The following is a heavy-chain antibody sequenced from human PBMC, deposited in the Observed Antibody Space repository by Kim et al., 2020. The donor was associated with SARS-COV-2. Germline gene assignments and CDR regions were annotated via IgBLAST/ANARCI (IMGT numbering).Heavy chain of an antibody. Sequence: GGSLRLSCAASGFTFSSYAMSWVRQAPGKGLEWVSAISGSGGSTYYADSVKGRFTISRDNSKNTLYLQMNSLRAEDTAVYYCAKDPQNHWYSSGWYFDYWGQGTLVTVSS. D-gene: IGHD6-19*01. CDR3: AKDPQNHWYSSGWYFDY. J-gene: IGHJ4*02. CDR2: ISGSGGST. V-gene: IGHV3-23*01. CDR1: GFTFSSYA.